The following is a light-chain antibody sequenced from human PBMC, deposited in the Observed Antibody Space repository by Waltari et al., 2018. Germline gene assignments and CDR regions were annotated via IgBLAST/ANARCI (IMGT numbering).Light chain of an antibody. Sequence: SYVVTQPPSVSVAPGETATITCGGDNIGNYRVHWYPQKAGQAPVLVIFYDSDRPSGIPGRCSGSNSGNTATLTISRVEAGDEASYYCHVWHPDVDPGVFGTGTEVTVL. J-gene: IGLJ1*01. V-gene: IGLV3-21*04. CDR3: HVWHPDVDPGV. CDR2: YDS. CDR1: NIGNYR.